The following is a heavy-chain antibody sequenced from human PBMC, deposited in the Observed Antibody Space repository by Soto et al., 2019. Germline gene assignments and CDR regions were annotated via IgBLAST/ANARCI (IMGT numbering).Heavy chain of an antibody. J-gene: IGHJ4*02. V-gene: IGHV1-24*01. CDR1: GYTLTELS. CDR3: ATPVVPYGDYPNDY. CDR2: FDPEDGET. D-gene: IGHD4-17*01. Sequence: ASVKVSCKVSGYTLTELSMHWVRQAPGKGLEWMGGFDPEDGETIYAQKFQGRVTMTEDTSTDTAYMKLSSLRSEDTAVYYCATPVVPYGDYPNDYWGQGTLVTVSS.